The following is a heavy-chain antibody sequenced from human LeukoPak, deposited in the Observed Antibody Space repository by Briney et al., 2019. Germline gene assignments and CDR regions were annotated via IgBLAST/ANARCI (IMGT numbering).Heavy chain of an antibody. J-gene: IGHJ6*03. CDR3: ARGYNWGSPTRNFYYLDV. CDR1: GGSISSYY. D-gene: IGHD7-27*01. Sequence: SETLSLTCTVSGGSISSYYWSWIRQPAGKGLEWIGRIYTSGSTNYNPSLKSRVTMSVDTSKNQFSLKLRSVTAADTAVYYCARGYNWGSPTRNFYYLDVWGKGATVTVSS. V-gene: IGHV4-4*07. CDR2: IYTSGST.